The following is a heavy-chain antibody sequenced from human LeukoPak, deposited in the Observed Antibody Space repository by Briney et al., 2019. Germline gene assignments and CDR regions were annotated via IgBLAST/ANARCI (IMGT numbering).Heavy chain of an antibody. J-gene: IGHJ4*02. D-gene: IGHD4-17*01. CDR2: IYYSGST. CDR3: ARGWLGGKDYGQPDPDY. V-gene: IGHV4-31*11. Sequence: SETLSLTCAVYGGSFSGYYWSWIRQHPGKGLEWIGYIYYSGSTFYNPSLKSRVTISVDTSKNQFSLKLSSVTAADTAVYYCARGWLGGKDYGQPDPDYWGQGTLVTVSS. CDR1: GGSFSGYY.